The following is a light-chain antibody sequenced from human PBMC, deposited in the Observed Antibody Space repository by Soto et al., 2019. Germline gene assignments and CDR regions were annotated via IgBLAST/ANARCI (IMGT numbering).Light chain of an antibody. V-gene: IGLV1-51*01. CDR2: DNN. Sequence: QSVLTQPPSVSAAPGQRVTLSCSGSSSNIGNNYVSWYQQLPGTAPKLLIYDNNKRPSRIPDRFSGSKSGTSATLGITGLQTGDEADYYCGTWDSSLSAGVFGGGTKLTVL. CDR1: SSNIGNNY. CDR3: GTWDSSLSAGV. J-gene: IGLJ2*01.